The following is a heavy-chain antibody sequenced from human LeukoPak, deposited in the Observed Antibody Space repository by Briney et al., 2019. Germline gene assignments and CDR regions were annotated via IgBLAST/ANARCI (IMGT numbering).Heavy chain of an antibody. V-gene: IGHV3-53*01. CDR2: IYSGGNT. D-gene: IGHD3-10*01. CDR3: ARGGGPYYSGSGSFDY. Sequence: TGGSLRLSCAVSGFTVSSNYMTWVRQAPGKGLEWVSVIYSGGNTYYADSVKGRFTISRDNSRNTLYLQMSSLRAEDTAVYYCARGGGPYYSGSGSFDYWGQGTLVTVSS. CDR1: GFTVSSNY. J-gene: IGHJ4*02.